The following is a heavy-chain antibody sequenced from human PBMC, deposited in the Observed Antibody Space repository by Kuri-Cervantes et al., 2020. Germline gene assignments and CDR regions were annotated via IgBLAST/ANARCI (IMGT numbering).Heavy chain of an antibody. CDR1: GYTFTSYG. CDR3: ATGVVAATPGFVY. CDR2: MNPNSGNT. Sequence: ASVKVSCKASGYTFTSYGINWVRQATGQGLEWMGWMNPNSGNTGYAQKFQGRVTMTEDTSTDTAYMELSSLRSEDTAVYYCATGVVAATPGFVYWGQGTLVTVSS. V-gene: IGHV1-8*02. D-gene: IGHD2-15*01. J-gene: IGHJ4*02.